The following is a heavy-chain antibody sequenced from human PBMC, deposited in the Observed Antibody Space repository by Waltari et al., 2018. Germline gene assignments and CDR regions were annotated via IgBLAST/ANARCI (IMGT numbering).Heavy chain of an antibody. Sequence: EVQLVQSGAEVKKPGATVKISCKASGYTFTDYYMHWVQQAPGKGLEWMGRVDPEEGETIYAEKFQGRVTITADTSTDTAYMELSSLRSEDTAVYYCATSHYYDSSGYYYPHWYFDLWGRGTLVTVSS. CDR3: ATSHYYDSSGYYYPHWYFDL. J-gene: IGHJ2*01. CDR2: VDPEEGET. CDR1: GYTFTDYY. D-gene: IGHD3-22*01. V-gene: IGHV1-69-2*01.